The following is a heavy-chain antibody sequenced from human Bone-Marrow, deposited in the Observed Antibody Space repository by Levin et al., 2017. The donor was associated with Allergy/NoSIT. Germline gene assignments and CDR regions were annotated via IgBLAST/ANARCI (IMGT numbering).Heavy chain of an antibody. V-gene: IGHV3-48*03. CDR1: GFSFNTYE. CDR2: ISGSGNTV. CDR3: ARDGAIFGGDNYFDY. Sequence: GGSLRLSCIASGFSFNTYEMNWVRQAPGKGLEWISYISGSGNTVYYADSVKGRFTISRDNARNSLYLHMNSLRPEDTAVYYCARDGAIFGGDNYFDYWGQGTLVTVSS. D-gene: IGHD3-3*01. J-gene: IGHJ4*02.